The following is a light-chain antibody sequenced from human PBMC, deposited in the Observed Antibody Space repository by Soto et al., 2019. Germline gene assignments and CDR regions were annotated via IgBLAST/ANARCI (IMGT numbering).Light chain of an antibody. J-gene: IGLJ2*01. V-gene: IGLV2-14*03. CDR1: SSDVGGYNY. CDR3: SSYTSTDTPV. CDR2: DVS. Sequence: QSALTQPASVSGSPGQSITISCTGTSSDVGGYNYVSWYQHHPGKAPKLMIYDVSDRPSGVSNRFSGSKSGNTASLTISGLQAEDEADYYCSSYTSTDTPVFGEGTKVTVL.